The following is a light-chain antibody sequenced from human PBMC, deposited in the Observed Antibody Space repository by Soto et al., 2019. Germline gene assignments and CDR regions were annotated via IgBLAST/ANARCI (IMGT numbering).Light chain of an antibody. V-gene: IGKV1-17*01. CDR1: QGIGNE. CDR2: AAS. CDR3: QQHNSSPWT. J-gene: IGKJ1*01. Sequence: DIQLTQSPTSLSASVGDRVTITCRASQGIGNELGWYQQKPGKAPKRLIYAASSLESGVPSRFSGSGSGTEFTLTINSLQPEDFATYYCQQHNSSPWTFGQGTKVDIK.